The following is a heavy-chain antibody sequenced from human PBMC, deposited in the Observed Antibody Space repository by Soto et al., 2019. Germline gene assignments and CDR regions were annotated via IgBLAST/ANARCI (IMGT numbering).Heavy chain of an antibody. CDR1: GFSFSTYS. CDR2: IRRSGDYT. Sequence: EVQLVESGGGLVMPGGSLRLSCIASGFSFSTYSMNWVRQAPGKGLEWVSSIRRSGDYTYYADSLKGRFTISRDNAKNSLSLQMISLRVEDTAVYYCARSTSLGGMDVWGQGTTVTVAS. CDR3: ARSTSLGGMDV. J-gene: IGHJ6*02. D-gene: IGHD1-1*01. V-gene: IGHV3-21*01.